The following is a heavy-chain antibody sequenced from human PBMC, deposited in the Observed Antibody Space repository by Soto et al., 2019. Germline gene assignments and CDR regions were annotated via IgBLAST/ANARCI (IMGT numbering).Heavy chain of an antibody. Sequence: QVQPVESGGGVVQPGRSLRLSCAVSGFTFSSYGMHWVRQAPGKGLEWLAVIWFDGSEKYYADSVKGRFTISRDNSKNTLYLQMTSLRAEDTAVYYCARDQGYFDYWGQGTLVTVSS. CDR2: IWFDGSEK. J-gene: IGHJ4*02. CDR3: ARDQGYFDY. V-gene: IGHV3-33*01. CDR1: GFTFSSYG.